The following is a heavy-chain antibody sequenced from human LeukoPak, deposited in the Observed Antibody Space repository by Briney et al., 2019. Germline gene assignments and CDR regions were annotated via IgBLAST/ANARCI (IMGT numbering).Heavy chain of an antibody. Sequence: PGGSLRLSCAASGYTFSIYVMNWVRQAPGRGLEWVSAISGSGGDTNYADSVKGRFTISRDNSKNTLYKQMNTVRAEDTAVYYCAKRGVVIRVFLVGFHKEAYYFDSWGQGAVVTVSS. CDR1: GYTFSIYV. J-gene: IGHJ4*02. CDR3: AKRGVVIRVFLVGFHKEAYYFDS. CDR2: ISGSGGDT. D-gene: IGHD3-10*01. V-gene: IGHV3-23*01.